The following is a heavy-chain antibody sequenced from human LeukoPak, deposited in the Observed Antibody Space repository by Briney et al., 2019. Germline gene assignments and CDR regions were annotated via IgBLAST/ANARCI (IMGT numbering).Heavy chain of an antibody. J-gene: IGHJ4*02. CDR1: GFTVSNSY. CDR3: SRAGYSGAWGY. V-gene: IGHV3-53*01. Sequence: GGSLRLSCAASGFTVSNSYMSWVRQAPGKGLEWVSMIYNAGDTYYADSVKGRFDISRDNSRNTPYLQMNSLRAEDTAVYYCSRAGYSGAWGYWGQGSLVTVSS. CDR2: IYNAGDT. D-gene: IGHD5-12*01.